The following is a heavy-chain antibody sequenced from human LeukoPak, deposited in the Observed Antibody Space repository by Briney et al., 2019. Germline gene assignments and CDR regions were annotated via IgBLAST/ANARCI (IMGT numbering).Heavy chain of an antibody. CDR3: AKDRPNFHENSGHYYRRDGDS. V-gene: IGHV3-23*01. Sequence: PGGSLRLSCAASGFTFSIYAMSWVRQAPGKGLEWVSSISGSGGSTYSADSVKGRFTISRDNSKNTLYLQMNSLRAEDTAVYYCAKDRPNFHENSGHYYRRDGDSWGQGTLVTVSS. J-gene: IGHJ5*01. CDR1: GFTFSIYA. D-gene: IGHD3-22*01. CDR2: ISGSGGST.